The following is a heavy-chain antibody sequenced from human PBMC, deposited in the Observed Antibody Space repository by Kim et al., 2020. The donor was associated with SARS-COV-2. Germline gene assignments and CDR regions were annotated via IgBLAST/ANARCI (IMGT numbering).Heavy chain of an antibody. CDR3: AKGRPDSGYIA. D-gene: IGHD5-12*01. CDR1: GFTFSSYA. CDR2: ISPSGFTT. Sequence: GGSLRLSCAASGFTFSSYAMSWVRQAPGKGLKWVSAISPSGFTTFYADSVKGRFTISRDNSKNTLSLQMNSLSAEDTAVYYCAKGRPDSGYIAWGQGTLV. V-gene: IGHV3-23*01. J-gene: IGHJ4*02.